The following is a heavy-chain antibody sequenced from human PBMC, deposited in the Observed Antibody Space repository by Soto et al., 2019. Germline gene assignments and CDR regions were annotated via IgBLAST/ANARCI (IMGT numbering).Heavy chain of an antibody. CDR3: ARGRYGDY. Sequence: QVHLGQSGAEVKKPGASVKVSCKASGYTFTSYGITWVRQAPGQGLEWMGWISAHNGNTDYAQKLQGRVIVTRDTCTSTAYMELRSLISDDTAVYYCARGRYGDYWGQGALVTVSS. D-gene: IGHD1-1*01. CDR2: ISAHNGNT. V-gene: IGHV1-18*01. CDR1: GYTFTSYG. J-gene: IGHJ4*02.